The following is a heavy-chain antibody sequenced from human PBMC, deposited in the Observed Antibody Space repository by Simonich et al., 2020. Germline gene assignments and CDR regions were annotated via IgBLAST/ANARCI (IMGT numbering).Heavy chain of an antibody. V-gene: IGHV4-38-2*01. J-gene: IGHJ6*02. CDR2: IYHSGST. D-gene: IGHD6-13*01. CDR3: ARVGYSNYYYYGMDV. Sequence: QVQLQESGPGLVKPSETLSLTCAVSGYSISSGYYWGWSRQPPGKGLEWIGSIYHSGSTYYNPYLKSRVTISVDTSKNQFSLKLSSVTAADTAVYYCARVGYSNYYYYGMDVWGQGTTVTVSS. CDR1: GYSISSGYY.